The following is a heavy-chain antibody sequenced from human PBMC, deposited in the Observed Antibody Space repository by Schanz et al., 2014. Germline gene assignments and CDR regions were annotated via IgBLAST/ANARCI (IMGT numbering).Heavy chain of an antibody. Sequence: EVQLVESGGGLVQPGGSLRLSCVASGFTFSDHYMDWVRQAPGKGLEWVSGISWNSGNIAYADSVKGRFTISRDNAKNSLYLQMNSLRPEDTALYYCAKDPHKDYGGKPQALDIWGQGTMVTVSS. J-gene: IGHJ3*02. V-gene: IGHV3-9*01. CDR1: GFTFSDHY. CDR2: ISWNSGNI. D-gene: IGHD4-17*01. CDR3: AKDPHKDYGGKPQALDI.